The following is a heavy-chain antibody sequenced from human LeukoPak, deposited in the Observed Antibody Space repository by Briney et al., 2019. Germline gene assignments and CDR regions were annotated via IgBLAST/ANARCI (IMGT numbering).Heavy chain of an antibody. CDR3: ARNYYDSSGYYFNWFDP. Sequence: PSETLSLTCTVSGGSISSYYWSWIRQPAGKGLEWIGRIYTSGSTNYNPSLKSRVTMSVDTSKNQFSLKLSSVTAADTAVYYCARNYYDSSGYYFNWFDPWGQGTLVTVSS. V-gene: IGHV4-4*07. D-gene: IGHD3-22*01. CDR1: GGSISSYY. J-gene: IGHJ5*02. CDR2: IYTSGST.